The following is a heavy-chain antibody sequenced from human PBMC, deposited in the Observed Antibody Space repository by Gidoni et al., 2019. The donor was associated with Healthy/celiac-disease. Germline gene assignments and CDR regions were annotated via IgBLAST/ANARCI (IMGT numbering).Heavy chain of an antibody. V-gene: IGHV3-30*18. J-gene: IGHJ4*02. CDR3: AKAVDTAPHY. CDR1: GFTFSSYG. Sequence: QVQLVESGGGVVQPGRSLRLSCAASGFTFSSYGMHWVRQAPGKGLEWVAVISYDGSNKYYADSVKGGFTISRDNSKNTLYLQMNSLRAEDTAVYYCAKAVDTAPHYWGQGTLVTVSS. D-gene: IGHD5-18*01. CDR2: ISYDGSNK.